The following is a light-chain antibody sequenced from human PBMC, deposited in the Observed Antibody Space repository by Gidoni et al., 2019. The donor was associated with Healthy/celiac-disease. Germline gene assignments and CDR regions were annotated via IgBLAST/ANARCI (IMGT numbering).Light chain of an antibody. V-gene: IGKV3-20*01. Sequence: EIVLTKSPGTLSLSPGERATLPCRASQSVSSSYLAWYQQKPGQAPRLLIYGASSRATGIPDRCSGSGSGTDFTLTISRLEPEDFAVYYCQQYGSSPMTFGQXTKVEIK. CDR2: GAS. CDR1: QSVSSSY. CDR3: QQYGSSPMT. J-gene: IGKJ1*01.